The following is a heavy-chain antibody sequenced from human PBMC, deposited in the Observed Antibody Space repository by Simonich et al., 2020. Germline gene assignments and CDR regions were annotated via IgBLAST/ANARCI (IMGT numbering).Heavy chain of an antibody. CDR2: TNPNGGGK. V-gene: IGHV1-2*02. CDR3: ARVEYSSSGYFDL. Sequence: QVQLVQSGAEVKKPGASVKVSCKASGYTFTGYYMHWVRQAPGQGLEWMGCTNPNGGGKNYAQKFRGRFTMTRDTSISTAYMELSRLRSDDTAVYYCARVEYSSSGYFDLWGRGTLVTVSS. D-gene: IGHD6-6*01. CDR1: GYTFTGYY. J-gene: IGHJ2*01.